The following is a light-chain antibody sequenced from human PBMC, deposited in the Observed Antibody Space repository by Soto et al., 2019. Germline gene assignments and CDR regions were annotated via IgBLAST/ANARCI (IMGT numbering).Light chain of an antibody. CDR2: GVS. CDR1: QSVGPN. J-gene: IGKJ2*01. CDR3: QQYGSSPYT. Sequence: EIVLTQSPNKLSVSSGENAPPSCRASQSVGPNLVWYQQKFGQAPRLLIYGVSTRATGVPARFSGSGSGTDFTLTISRLEPEDFAVYYCQQYGSSPYTFGQGTK. V-gene: IGKV3-20*01.